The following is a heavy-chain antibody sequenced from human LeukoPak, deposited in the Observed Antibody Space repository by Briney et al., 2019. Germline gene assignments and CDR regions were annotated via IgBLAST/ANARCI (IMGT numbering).Heavy chain of an antibody. Sequence: GESLKISCKGAGYNCTNYWIGWVRHMPGKGLEWMGIIYPSDSDTRYSSSFQGQVTISADKSISNAYLQWNRLKASDAAMYYCAREGAWSQFYFDYWGQGTLVAVSS. CDR2: IYPSDSDT. CDR3: AREGAWSQFYFDY. D-gene: IGHD2-8*01. CDR1: GYNCTNYW. J-gene: IGHJ4*02. V-gene: IGHV5-51*01.